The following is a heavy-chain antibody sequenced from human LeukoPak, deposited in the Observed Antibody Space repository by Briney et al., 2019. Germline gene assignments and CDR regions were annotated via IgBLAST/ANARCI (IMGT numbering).Heavy chain of an antibody. D-gene: IGHD2/OR15-2a*01. CDR2: ISYSGST. CDR1: GGTISSYY. CDR3: AGHHPRNTVDF. Sequence: PSETLSLTCTVSGGTISSYYWSWIRQPPGKGLEGIGYISYSGSTNYNPSLKSRVPISLDTSKNQFSLKLSSVTAADTAVYYCAGHHPRNTVDFWGQGTLVTVSS. J-gene: IGHJ4*02. V-gene: IGHV4-59*08.